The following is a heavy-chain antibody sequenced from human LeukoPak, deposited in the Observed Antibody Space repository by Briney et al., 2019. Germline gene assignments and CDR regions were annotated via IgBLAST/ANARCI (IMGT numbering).Heavy chain of an antibody. D-gene: IGHD1-26*01. V-gene: IGHV4-34*01. J-gene: IGHJ5*02. CDR1: GGSFSGYY. CDR3: ARMGRRYSGSYSGLT. Sequence: SETLSLTCAVYGGSFSGYYWSWIRQPPGKGLEWIGEINHSGSTNYNPSLKSRVTISVDTSKNQFSLKLSSVTAADTAVYYCARMGRRYSGSYSGLTWGQGTLVTVSS. CDR2: INHSGST.